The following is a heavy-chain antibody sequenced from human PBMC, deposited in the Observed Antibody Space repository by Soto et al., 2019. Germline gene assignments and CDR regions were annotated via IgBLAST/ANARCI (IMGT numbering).Heavy chain of an antibody. J-gene: IGHJ5*01. CDR2: IYYSGST. D-gene: IGHD3-16*01. V-gene: IGHV4-30-4*01. CDR3: AREIGRLTWFDY. CDR1: GGSISSGDFY. Sequence: SETLSLTCTVSGGSISSGDFYWSWIRQPPGKGLEWIGYIYYSGSTYYNPSLKSRVTISVDTSKNQFSLKLSSVTAADTAVYYCAREIGRLTWFDYWGQGTLVTVSS.